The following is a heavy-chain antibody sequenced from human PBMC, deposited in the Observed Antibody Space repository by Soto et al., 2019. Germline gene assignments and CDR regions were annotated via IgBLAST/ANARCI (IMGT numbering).Heavy chain of an antibody. Sequence: QVQLVESGGGVVQPGRSLRLSCAASGFIFSSYGMHWVRQAPGKGLEWVAVISYDGSNKYYADSVKGRFTISRDNSKNVLYQEMSSLKAEDTAVYYCAKDEGHCSGGSCYSPGYWGQGTLVTVSS. CDR3: AKDEGHCSGGSCYSPGY. J-gene: IGHJ4*02. CDR2: ISYDGSNK. D-gene: IGHD2-15*01. V-gene: IGHV3-30*18. CDR1: GFIFSSYG.